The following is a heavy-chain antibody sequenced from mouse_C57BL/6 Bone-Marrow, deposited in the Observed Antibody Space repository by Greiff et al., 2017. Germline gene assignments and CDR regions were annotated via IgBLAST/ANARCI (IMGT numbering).Heavy chain of an antibody. CDR1: GFTFSDYG. V-gene: IGHV5-17*01. CDR2: ISSGSSTI. J-gene: IGHJ4*01. CDR3: SSAYAMDY. Sequence: EVMLVESGGGLVKPGGSLKLSCAASGFTFSDYGMHWVRQAPEQGLEWVAYISSGSSTIYYADTVKGRFTISRYNAKNTLFLQMPSLRSEDTAMYYCSSAYAMDYWGQGTSVTVSS.